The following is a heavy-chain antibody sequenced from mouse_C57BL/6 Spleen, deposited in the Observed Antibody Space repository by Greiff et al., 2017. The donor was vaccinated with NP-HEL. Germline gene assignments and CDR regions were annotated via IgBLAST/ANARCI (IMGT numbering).Heavy chain of an antibody. CDR2: IDPENGDT. CDR1: GFNIKDDY. V-gene: IGHV14-4*01. J-gene: IGHJ4*01. Sequence: VQLQQSGAELVRPGASVKLSCTASGFNIKDDYMHWVKQRPEQGLEWIGWIDPENGDTEYASKFQGKATITADTSSNTAYLQLSSLTSEDTAVYYCTSFITTVPRAMDYWGQGTSVTVSS. CDR3: TSFITTVPRAMDY. D-gene: IGHD1-1*01.